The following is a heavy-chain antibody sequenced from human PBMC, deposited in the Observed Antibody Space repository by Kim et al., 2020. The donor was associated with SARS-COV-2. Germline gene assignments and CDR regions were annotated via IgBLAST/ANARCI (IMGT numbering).Heavy chain of an antibody. CDR2: ISSSGSTI. J-gene: IGHJ4*02. V-gene: IGHV3-48*03. D-gene: IGHD3-10*01. Sequence: GGSLRLSCAASGFTFSSYEMNWVRQAPGKGLEWVSYISSSGSTIYYADSVKGRFTISRDNAKNSLYLQMNSLRAEDTAVYYCAREHSSGSYYYWGQGTLGTVSS. CDR3: AREHSSGSYYY. CDR1: GFTFSSYE.